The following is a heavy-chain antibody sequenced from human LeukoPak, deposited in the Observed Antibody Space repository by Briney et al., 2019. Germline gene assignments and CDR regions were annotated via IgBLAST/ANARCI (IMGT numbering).Heavy chain of an antibody. CDR3: AKWLRCPSWFDS. J-gene: IGHJ5*01. CDR2: ISAGGGGT. D-gene: IGHD6-19*01. CDR1: GFTFSSYA. Sequence: PGGSLRLSCTGSGFTFSSYALSWVRQAPGKGLERVSGISAGGGGTYYADSVKGRFTISRDNSKDTLYLQMNSLRADDTAVYYCAKWLRCPSWFDSWGQGTLVTVSS. V-gene: IGHV3-23*01.